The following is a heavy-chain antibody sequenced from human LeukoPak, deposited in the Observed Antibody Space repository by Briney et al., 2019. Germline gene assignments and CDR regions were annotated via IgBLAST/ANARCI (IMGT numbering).Heavy chain of an antibody. Sequence: GESLKISCKGSGYSFTNYWIGWVRQMPGKGLEWMGIIYPGDSDTRYSPSFQGQVTFSADKSIKTAYLQWSSLKASDTAIYYCARRFCSSTSCFMWDYWGQGTLVTVSS. J-gene: IGHJ4*02. CDR1: GYSFTNYW. CDR2: IYPGDSDT. D-gene: IGHD2-2*01. CDR3: ARRFCSSTSCFMWDY. V-gene: IGHV5-51*01.